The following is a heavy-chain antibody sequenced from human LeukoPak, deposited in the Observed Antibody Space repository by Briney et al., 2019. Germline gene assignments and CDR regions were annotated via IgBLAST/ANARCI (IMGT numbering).Heavy chain of an antibody. D-gene: IGHD3-22*01. V-gene: IGHV4-4*07. CDR3: ARLKFYDSTGYSPGYYMDA. CDR1: GGAIISYY. Sequence: PSETLSLTCSVSGGAIISYYWGWIRQPAGKGPEWIGRIYPTGNTDYNPSLKTRVTMSTDLSKKQFSLRLRSVTAADTAVYYCARLKFYDSTGYSPGYYMDAWGKGTAVTVSS. J-gene: IGHJ6*03. CDR2: IYPTGNT.